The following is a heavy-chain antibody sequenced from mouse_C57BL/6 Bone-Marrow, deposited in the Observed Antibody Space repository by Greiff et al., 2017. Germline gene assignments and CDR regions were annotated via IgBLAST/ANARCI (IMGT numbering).Heavy chain of an antibody. V-gene: IGHV5-6*02. CDR2: ISSGGSYT. CDR1: GFTFSSYG. CDR3: ARQGAMDY. Sequence: DVMLVESGGDLVKPGGSLKLSCAASGFTFSSYGMSWVRQTPDKRLEWVATISSGGSYTYYPDSVKGRFTISRDNAKNTLYLQMSSLKSEDTAMYYCARQGAMDYWGQGTSVTVSS. J-gene: IGHJ4*01.